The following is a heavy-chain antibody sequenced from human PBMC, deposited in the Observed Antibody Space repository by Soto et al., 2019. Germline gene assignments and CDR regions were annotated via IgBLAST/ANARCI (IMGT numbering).Heavy chain of an antibody. V-gene: IGHV4-61*01. CDR1: GGSVSSGSYY. CDR2: IYYSGST. D-gene: IGHD2-2*03. CDR3: AGNDRGYCITPSCYVFDP. Sequence: QVQLQESGPGLVKPSETLSLTCTVSGGSVSSGSYYWSWIRQPPGKGLEWIGYIYYSGSTNYNPSLKSRVTRAVDTSKNRFSLKLSAVTAADTAVYYCAGNDRGYCITPSCYVFDPWGQGTLVTVSS. J-gene: IGHJ5*02.